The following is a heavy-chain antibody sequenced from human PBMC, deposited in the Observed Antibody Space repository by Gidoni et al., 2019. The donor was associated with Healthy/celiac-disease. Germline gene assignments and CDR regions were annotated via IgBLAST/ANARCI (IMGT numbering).Heavy chain of an antibody. D-gene: IGHD6-6*01. J-gene: IGHJ4*02. CDR3: ARASIAARQGTAYYFDY. V-gene: IGHV4-39*01. CDR1: GGSISSSSYY. Sequence: QLQLQESGPGLVKPSETLSLTCTVSGGSISSSSYYWGWTRQPPGKGLEWIGSIYYSGSTYYNPSLKSRVTISVDTSKNQFSLKLSSVTAADTAVYYCARASIAARQGTAYYFDYWGQGTLVTVSS. CDR2: IYYSGST.